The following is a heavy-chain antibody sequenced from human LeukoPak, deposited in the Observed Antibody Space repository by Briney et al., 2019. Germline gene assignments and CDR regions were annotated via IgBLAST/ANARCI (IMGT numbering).Heavy chain of an antibody. D-gene: IGHD5-18*01. CDR2: ISDDGSTI. CDR3: ARGGYNYGSVFDY. V-gene: IGHV3-48*01. Sequence: GGSLRLSCAASDSMSRRFKMNWVRQAPGKGLEWVSYISDDGSTIHYADSVKGRFTISRDNAENSLYLQMNSLRAEDTAVYYCARGGYNYGSVFDYWGQGTLVTVSS. J-gene: IGHJ4*02. CDR1: DSMSRRFK.